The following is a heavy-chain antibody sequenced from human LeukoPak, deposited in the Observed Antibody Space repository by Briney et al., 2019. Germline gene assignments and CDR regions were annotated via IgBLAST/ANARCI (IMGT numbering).Heavy chain of an antibody. CDR3: ARDKYYDRYFDA. Sequence: GSLRLSCVASGFTFNSNWMSWVRQAPGKGLEWVANIKQDGSEKYYVDSVKGRFTISRDNAKNSVSLQMNSLRAEDTAMYYCARDKYYDRYFDAWGQGILVTVSS. J-gene: IGHJ4*02. D-gene: IGHD3-22*01. V-gene: IGHV3-7*01. CDR2: IKQDGSEK. CDR1: GFTFNSNW.